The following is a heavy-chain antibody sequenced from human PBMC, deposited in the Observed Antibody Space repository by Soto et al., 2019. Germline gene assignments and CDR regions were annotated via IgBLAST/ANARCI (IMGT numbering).Heavy chain of an antibody. Sequence: PGGSLRLSCAASGFTISNYLMTWVRRAPGKGLEWVSVIYSGGNTYYADSVKGRFSISRDNSKNTLNLQMNSLRVEDTAVYYCARDPGSSSGHYWGQGTLVTVSS. J-gene: IGHJ4*02. D-gene: IGHD6-6*01. CDR3: ARDPGSSSGHY. CDR2: IYSGGNT. CDR1: GFTISNYL. V-gene: IGHV3-66*01.